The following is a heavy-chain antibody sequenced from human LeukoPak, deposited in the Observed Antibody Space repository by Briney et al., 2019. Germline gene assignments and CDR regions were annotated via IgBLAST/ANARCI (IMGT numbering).Heavy chain of an antibody. CDR1: GFTFSSYA. CDR3: AKDSARDRENY. V-gene: IGHV3-23*01. J-gene: IGHJ4*02. D-gene: IGHD5-24*01. Sequence: GGSLRLSCAASGFTFSSYAMSWVRQAPGKGLEWVSAISGSGGSTYYADSVKGRFTISRDNSRNTLYLQMNSLRAEDTAVYYCAKDSARDRENYWGQGTLVTVSS. CDR2: ISGSGGST.